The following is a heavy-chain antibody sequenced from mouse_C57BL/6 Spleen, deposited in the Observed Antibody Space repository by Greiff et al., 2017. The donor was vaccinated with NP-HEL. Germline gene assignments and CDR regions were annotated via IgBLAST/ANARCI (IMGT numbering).Heavy chain of an antibody. D-gene: IGHD2-5*01. Sequence: EVQLQQSVAELVRPGASVKLSCTASGFNIKNTYMHWVKQRPEQGLEWIGRIDPANGNTKYAPKFQGKATITADTSSNTAYLQLSSLTSEDTASYYCASTIVTTPYAMDYWGQGTSVTVSS. CDR2: IDPANGNT. V-gene: IGHV14-3*01. J-gene: IGHJ4*01. CDR1: GFNIKNTY. CDR3: ASTIVTTPYAMDY.